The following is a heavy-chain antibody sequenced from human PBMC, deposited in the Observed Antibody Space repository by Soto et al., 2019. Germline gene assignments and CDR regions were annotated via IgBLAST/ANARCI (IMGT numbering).Heavy chain of an antibody. CDR2: ISYDGSNK. J-gene: IGHJ6*02. D-gene: IGHD1-26*01. CDR1: GFTFSSYA. Sequence: GGSLRLSCAASGFTFSSYAMHWVRQAPGKGLEWVAVISYDGSNKYYADSVKGRFTISRDNSKNTLYLQMNSLRAEDTAVYYCARDGGSYGYYYGMDVWGQGTTVTVSS. V-gene: IGHV3-30-3*01. CDR3: ARDGGSYGYYYGMDV.